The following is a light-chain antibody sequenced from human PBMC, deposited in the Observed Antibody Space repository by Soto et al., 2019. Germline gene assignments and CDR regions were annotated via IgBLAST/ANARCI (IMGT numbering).Light chain of an antibody. J-gene: IGKJ1*01. V-gene: IGKV1-39*01. CDR3: QQSFSSPPWT. Sequence: IQMSQCTSSLSASVGDSVTITCRASENVKTYLNWYQQKPGKAPNLLIYAASSLHSGVPSRFSGSGSGTDFTLTISILQPEDDATYYCQQSFSSPPWTFGQGTKVDIK. CDR1: ENVKTY. CDR2: AAS.